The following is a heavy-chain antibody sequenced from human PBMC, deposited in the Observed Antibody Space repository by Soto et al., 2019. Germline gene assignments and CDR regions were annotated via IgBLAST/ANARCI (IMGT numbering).Heavy chain of an antibody. CDR1: GFTFSSYG. CDR3: ARDAGYSSGWYGVGEY. CDR2: IGYDGSNK. Sequence: QVQLVESGGGVVQPGRSLRLSCAASGFTFSSYGMHWVRQAPGKGLEWVAVIGYDGSNKYYADSVKGRFTISRDNSKNTLYLQMNSLIAEDTAVYYCARDAGYSSGWYGVGEYWGQGTLVTVSS. V-gene: IGHV3-33*01. D-gene: IGHD6-19*01. J-gene: IGHJ4*02.